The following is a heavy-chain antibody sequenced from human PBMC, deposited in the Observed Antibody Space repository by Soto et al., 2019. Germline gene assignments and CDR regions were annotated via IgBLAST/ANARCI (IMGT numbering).Heavy chain of an antibody. CDR2: INPNGGST. D-gene: IGHD3-22*01. V-gene: IGHV1-46*01. Sequence: ASVKVSCKASGYTFTNYYIHWVRQAPGQGLEWMAIINPNGGSTNYAQKFQGRVTLARDTFTSTVYMELSSLRSEDTAIYYCAKSFVSTSSAYFDYWGQGTLVTVSS. J-gene: IGHJ4*02. CDR3: AKSFVSTSSAYFDY. CDR1: GYTFTNYY.